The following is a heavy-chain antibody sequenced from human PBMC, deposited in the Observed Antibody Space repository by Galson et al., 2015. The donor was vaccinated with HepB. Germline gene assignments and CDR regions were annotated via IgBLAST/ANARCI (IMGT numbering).Heavy chain of an antibody. J-gene: IGHJ5*02. Sequence: GKGLEWVSVIYNDAGTFYADSVKGRFTISRDNSRNTLYLQMNSLRAEDTAVYYCARGGFMVFDPWGQGTLVTVSS. D-gene: IGHD3-16*01. CDR2: IYNDAGT. CDR3: ARGGFMVFDP. V-gene: IGHV3-66*01.